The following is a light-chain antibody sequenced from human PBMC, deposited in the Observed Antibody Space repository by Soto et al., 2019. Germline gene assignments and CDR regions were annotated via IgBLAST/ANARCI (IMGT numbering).Light chain of an antibody. V-gene: IGKV3-20*01. J-gene: IGKJ1*01. CDR3: EQYGSSPPWT. Sequence: VMTPPEGSLSVYRGGLANLXCRASQSDSSSYLAWYQQKPGKDPRLLXXGASSRATGIQERLSGSGSGKDFTLNIRRLEPADFAVYYCEQYGSSPPWTFAQGTKVDIK. CDR1: QSDSSSY. CDR2: GAS.